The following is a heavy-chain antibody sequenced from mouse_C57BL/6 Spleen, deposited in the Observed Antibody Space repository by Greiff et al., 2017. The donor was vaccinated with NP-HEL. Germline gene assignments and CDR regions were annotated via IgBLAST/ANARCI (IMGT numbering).Heavy chain of an antibody. CDR3: ARQLTGYAMDY. CDR1: GYTFTSYW. CDR2: IYPGSGST. Sequence: VQLKQPGAELVKPGASVKMSCKASGYTFTSYWITWVKQRPGQGLEWIGDIYPGSGSTNYNEKFKSKATLTVDTSSSTAYMQLSSLTSEDSAVYYCARQLTGYAMDYWGQGTSVTVSS. J-gene: IGHJ4*01. V-gene: IGHV1-55*01. D-gene: IGHD4-1*01.